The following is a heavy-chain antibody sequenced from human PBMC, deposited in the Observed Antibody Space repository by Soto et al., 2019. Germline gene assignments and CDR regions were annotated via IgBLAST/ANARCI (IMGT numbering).Heavy chain of an antibody. Sequence: GGSLRLSCAASGFTFSSYWMHWVRQAPGKGLVWVSRINSDGSSTSYADSVKGRFTISRDNAKNTLYLQMNSLRAEDTAVYYCARDRTRPVLLWFGESMGHNWFDPWGQGTLVTVSS. CDR3: ARDRTRPVLLWFGESMGHNWFDP. D-gene: IGHD3-10*01. J-gene: IGHJ5*02. V-gene: IGHV3-74*01. CDR1: GFTFSSYW. CDR2: INSDGSST.